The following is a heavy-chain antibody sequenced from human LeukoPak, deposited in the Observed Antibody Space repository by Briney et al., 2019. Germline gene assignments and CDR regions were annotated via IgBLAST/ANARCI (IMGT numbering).Heavy chain of an antibody. CDR2: IYYSGST. D-gene: IGHD1-26*01. V-gene: IGHV4-59*01. Sequence: PSETLSLTCTVSGGSISSYYWSWIRQPPGKGLEWTGYIYYSGSTNYNPSLKSRVTISVDTSKNQFSLKLSSVTAADTAVYYCARLPRSGSYLVLSWGQGTLVTVSS. CDR3: ARLPRSGSYLVLS. J-gene: IGHJ5*02. CDR1: GGSISSYY.